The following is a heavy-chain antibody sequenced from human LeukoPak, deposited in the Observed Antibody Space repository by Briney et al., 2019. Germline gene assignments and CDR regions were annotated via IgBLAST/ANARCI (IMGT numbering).Heavy chain of an antibody. Sequence: PGGSLRLSCAASGFTFTRYWMSWVRQAPGKGLEWVANIKQDGSETHYMDSVKGRFTISRDNARNSVYLQMNSLSDDDTAVYYCARDGDYIMPPFDYWGQGILVTVSS. V-gene: IGHV3-7*01. J-gene: IGHJ4*02. CDR1: GFTFTRYW. CDR3: ARDGDYIMPPFDY. CDR2: IKQDGSET. D-gene: IGHD4-17*01.